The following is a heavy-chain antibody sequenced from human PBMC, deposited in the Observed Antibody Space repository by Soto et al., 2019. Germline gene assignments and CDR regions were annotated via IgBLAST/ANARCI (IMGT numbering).Heavy chain of an antibody. CDR1: GYTFTGYY. CDR3: ARDLRWVRGAAYYYGMDG. CDR2: INPNSGGT. J-gene: IGHJ6*02. Sequence: ASVKVSCKASGYTFTGYYMHWVRQAPGQGLEWMGWINPNSGGTNYAQKFQGWVTMTRDTSISTAYMELSRLRSDDTAVYYCARDLRWVRGAAYYYGMDGWGQGTTVTFSS. D-gene: IGHD3-10*01. V-gene: IGHV1-2*04.